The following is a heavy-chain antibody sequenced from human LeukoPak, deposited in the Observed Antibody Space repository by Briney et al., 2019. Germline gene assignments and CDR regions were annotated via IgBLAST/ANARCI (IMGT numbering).Heavy chain of an antibody. D-gene: IGHD3-10*01. Sequence: GMSLRLSCAASGFTFSSYGMHWVRQAPRKGLEWVAVISYDGSNKYYADSVKGRFTISRDNSKNTLYLQMNSLRAEDTAVYYCAKDFYYYGSGSDAFDIWGQGTMVTVSS. CDR3: AKDFYYYGSGSDAFDI. V-gene: IGHV3-30*18. J-gene: IGHJ3*02. CDR2: ISYDGSNK. CDR1: GFTFSSYG.